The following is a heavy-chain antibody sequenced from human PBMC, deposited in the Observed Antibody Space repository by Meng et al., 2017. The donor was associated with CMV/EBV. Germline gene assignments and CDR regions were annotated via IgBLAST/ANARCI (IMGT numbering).Heavy chain of an antibody. Sequence: GESLKISCAASGFTFSSYSMNWVRQAPGKGLEWVSSISSSSSYIYYADSVKGRFTISRDNAKNSLYLQMNSLRTEYTAVYYCARDPGRIAARPWYWGQGTLVTVSS. J-gene: IGHJ4*02. CDR2: ISSSSSYI. CDR3: ARDPGRIAARPWY. V-gene: IGHV3-21*01. CDR1: GFTFSSYS. D-gene: IGHD6-6*01.